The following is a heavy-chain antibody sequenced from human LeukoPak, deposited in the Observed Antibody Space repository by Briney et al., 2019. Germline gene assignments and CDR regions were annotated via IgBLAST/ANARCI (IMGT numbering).Heavy chain of an antibody. CDR3: ARDFPYNYGSGSPSNWFDP. J-gene: IGHJ5*02. V-gene: IGHV1-18*01. Sequence: GASVKVSCKASGYTFTNYGISWVRQAPGQGLEWMGWISAYNGNTNYAQKLQGRVPMTTNTSRSTGYMELRSLRSDDTAVYYCARDFPYNYGSGSPSNWFDPWGQGTLVTVSS. CDR1: GYTFTNYG. D-gene: IGHD3-10*01. CDR2: ISAYNGNT.